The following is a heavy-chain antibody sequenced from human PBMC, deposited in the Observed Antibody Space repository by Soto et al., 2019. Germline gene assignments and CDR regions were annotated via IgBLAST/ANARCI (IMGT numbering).Heavy chain of an antibody. CDR1: GFTFSGSA. J-gene: IGHJ4*02. Sequence: EVQLVESGGGLVQPGGSLKLSCAASGFTFSGSAMHWVRQASGKGLEWVGRIRSKGHRYATEYAASVKGRFTISRDDSKNTAYLQLNSLKTEDTAVYYGTRHDHSMTTAYWGQGTLVTVSS. D-gene: IGHD4-17*01. V-gene: IGHV3-73*01. CDR3: TRHDHSMTTAY. CDR2: IRSKGHRYAT.